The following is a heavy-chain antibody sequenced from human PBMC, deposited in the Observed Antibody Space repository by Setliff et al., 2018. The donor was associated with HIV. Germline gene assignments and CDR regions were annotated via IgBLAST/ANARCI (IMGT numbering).Heavy chain of an antibody. CDR1: GGSVSTAGHY. V-gene: IGHV4-30-4*08. J-gene: IGHJ4*02. CDR2: ISYSGSP. D-gene: IGHD6-25*01. Sequence: SETLSLTCTVSGGSVSTAGHYWGWIRQAPGKGLEWIGYISYSGSPYYSPSLASRLTMSIDTSRNQFSLKLRSVTAADTAVFYCARMSVSAAVYFDSWGQGTLVTVSS. CDR3: ARMSVSAAVYFDS.